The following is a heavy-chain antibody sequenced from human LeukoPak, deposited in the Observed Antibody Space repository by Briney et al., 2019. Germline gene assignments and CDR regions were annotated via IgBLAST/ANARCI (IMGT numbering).Heavy chain of an antibody. V-gene: IGHV1-46*01. CDR1: GYTFSSYY. CDR2: INPSGGST. D-gene: IGHD2-15*01. CDR3: ARAGYCSGGSCYFDY. Sequence: VSVNVSCKASGYTFSSYYMHWVRQAPGQGLEWMGIINPSGGSTRYAQKFQGRVTMTRDTSTGTVYMELSSLRSEDTAVYYCARAGYCSGGSCYFDYWGQGTLVTVSS. J-gene: IGHJ4*02.